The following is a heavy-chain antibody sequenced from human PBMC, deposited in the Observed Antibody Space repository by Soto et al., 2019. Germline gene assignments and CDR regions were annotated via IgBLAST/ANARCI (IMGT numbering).Heavy chain of an antibody. J-gene: IGHJ4*02. Sequence: EVQLVESGGGLIQPGGSLRLSCAASGFTVSSNYMSWVRQAPGKGLEWVSVIYSGGSTYYADSVKGRFTISRDNSKNTLYLQMTSLRAEDTAVYYCARYAGSDPYYFDYWGQGTLVTVSS. CDR2: IYSGGST. CDR1: GFTVSSNY. D-gene: IGHD6-25*01. CDR3: ARYAGSDPYYFDY. V-gene: IGHV3-53*01.